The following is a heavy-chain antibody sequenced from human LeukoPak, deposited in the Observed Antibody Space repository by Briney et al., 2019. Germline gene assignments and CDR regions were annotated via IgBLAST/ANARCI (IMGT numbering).Heavy chain of an antibody. CDR1: GGSFSGYY. J-gene: IGHJ6*04. CDR3: ARTTGDILTGTPGMDV. Sequence: SETLSLTCAVYGGSFSGYYWSWIRQPPGKGLEWIGEINHSGSTNYNPSLKSRVTMSVDTSKNQFSLKLSSVTAADTAVYYCARTTGDILTGTPGMDVWGKGTTVTVSS. CDR2: INHSGST. V-gene: IGHV4-34*01. D-gene: IGHD3-9*01.